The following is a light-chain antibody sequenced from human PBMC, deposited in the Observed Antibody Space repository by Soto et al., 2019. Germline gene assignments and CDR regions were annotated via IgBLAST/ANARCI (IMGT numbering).Light chain of an antibody. CDR2: DAS. J-gene: IGKJ4*02. Sequence: DIVLTQSPATLSSSAGETATLSCRASQSVGSYLAWYQQKPGQAPRLLIYDASTRPTGIPARFSGSGSGTEYTLTISSLEPEDFSVYYCQQRTNSPPVTFGGGTKVEIK. V-gene: IGKV3-11*01. CDR3: QQRTNSPPVT. CDR1: QSVGSY.